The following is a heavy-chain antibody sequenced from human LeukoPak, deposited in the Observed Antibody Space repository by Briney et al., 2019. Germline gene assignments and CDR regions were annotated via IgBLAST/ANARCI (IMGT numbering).Heavy chain of an antibody. CDR3: ARDRHSSSWYPDFDY. Sequence: ASVKVSCKASGYTFTSYDINWVRQATGQGLEWMGWMNPNSGNTGYAQKFQGRVTMTRNTSISTAYMGLSSLRSDDTAVYYCARDRHSSSWYPDFDYWGQGTLVTVSS. D-gene: IGHD6-13*01. J-gene: IGHJ4*02. CDR2: MNPNSGNT. V-gene: IGHV1-8*01. CDR1: GYTFTSYD.